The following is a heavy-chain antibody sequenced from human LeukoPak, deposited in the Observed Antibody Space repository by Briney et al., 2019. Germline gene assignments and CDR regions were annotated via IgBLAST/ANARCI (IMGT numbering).Heavy chain of an antibody. D-gene: IGHD1-26*01. Sequence: SETLSLTCTVSGGSISSSSYYWGWIRQPPGKGLEWIGSIYYSGSTYYNPSLKSRVTISVDTSKNQFSLKLSSVTAADTAVYYCARDTWELPTGDAFDIWGQGTMVTVSS. CDR2: IYYSGST. CDR1: GGSISSSSYY. CDR3: ARDTWELPTGDAFDI. J-gene: IGHJ3*02. V-gene: IGHV4-39*07.